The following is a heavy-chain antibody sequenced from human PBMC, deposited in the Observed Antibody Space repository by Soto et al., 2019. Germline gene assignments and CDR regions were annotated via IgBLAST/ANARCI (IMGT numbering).Heavy chain of an antibody. D-gene: IGHD6-13*01. CDR1: GGSISRYY. V-gene: IGHV4-59*08. CDR2: IYYSGSP. CDR3: SRLTPPGSSRWQPAWYFDL. Sequence: QVQLQESGPGLVKPSEPLSLTCTVSGGSISRYYWSWIRQPPGKGLEWIGYIYYSGSPNYNPSLTTRVTTYVDPTTNQSSLKLSSVTGADPAGHFCSRLTPPGSSRWQPAWYFDLLCRSSLNTVSS. J-gene: IGHJ2*01.